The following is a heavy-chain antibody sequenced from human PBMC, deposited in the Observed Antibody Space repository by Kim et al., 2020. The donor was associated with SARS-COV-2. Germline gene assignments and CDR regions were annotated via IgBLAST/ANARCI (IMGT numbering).Heavy chain of an antibody. V-gene: IGHV3-23*01. CDR1: GFTFSDYA. J-gene: IGHJ4*02. CDR2: ISGSGGTT. Sequence: GGSLRLSCAASGFTFSDYAMSWVRQAPWKGLEWVSAISGSGGTTYYADSVKGRFTISRDNSKNTLYLQMSSLRVADTAVYYCAMSLRAVAGPSWYFDYWGQGTLVTVSA. D-gene: IGHD6-19*01. CDR3: AMSLRAVAGPSWYFDY.